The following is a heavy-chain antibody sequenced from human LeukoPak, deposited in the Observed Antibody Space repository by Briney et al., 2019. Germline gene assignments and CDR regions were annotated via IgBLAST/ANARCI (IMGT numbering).Heavy chain of an antibody. D-gene: IGHD5-18*01. CDR1: GFTFGDYA. CDR2: IISKAYGWTT. J-gene: IGHJ4*02. CDR3: TRVGYSYGWYFDY. V-gene: IGHV3-49*04. Sequence: GGSLRLSCTASGFTFGDYAMSWVRQAPGKGLEWAGFIISKAYGWTTEYAASGKGRFTIARDDSKSIAYLKMNSLKTEDTAVYSCTRVGYSYGWYFDYWGQGTLVTVSS.